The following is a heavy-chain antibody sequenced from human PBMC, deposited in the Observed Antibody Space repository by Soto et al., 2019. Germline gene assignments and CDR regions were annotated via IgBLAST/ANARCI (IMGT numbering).Heavy chain of an antibody. CDR3: AKTLPYSGYHFFGCFEY. Sequence: EVQLLESGGGLVQPGGSLRLSCAASGFTFSSYAMSWVRQAPGKGLEWVSAIRGSGGSTYYADSVTARFTICRYNSKNTLYLQMYSLRSEVTAVYYRAKTLPYSGYHFFGCFEYWGQEPLVTVFS. CDR2: IRGSGGST. J-gene: IGHJ4*02. V-gene: IGHV3-23*01. CDR1: GFTFSSYA. D-gene: IGHD5-12*01.